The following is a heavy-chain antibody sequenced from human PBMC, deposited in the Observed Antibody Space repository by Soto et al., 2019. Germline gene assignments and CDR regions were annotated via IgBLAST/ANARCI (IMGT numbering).Heavy chain of an antibody. Sequence: SETLSITCTVSGGSISSYYWSWIRQPPGKGLEWIGYIYYSGSTNYNPSLKSRVTISVDTSKNQFSLKLSSVAAADTAVYYCALHGSGSYYPAWFDPCGQGTLVTVSS. CDR3: ALHGSGSYYPAWFDP. CDR2: IYYSGST. D-gene: IGHD3-10*01. V-gene: IGHV4-59*08. CDR1: GGSISSYY. J-gene: IGHJ5*02.